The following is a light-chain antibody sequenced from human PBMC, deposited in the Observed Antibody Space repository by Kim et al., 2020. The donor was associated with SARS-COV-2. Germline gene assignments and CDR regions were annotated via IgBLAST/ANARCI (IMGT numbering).Light chain of an antibody. CDR3: QSADSSGTWV. V-gene: IGLV3-25*01. CDR1: ALPKQY. J-gene: IGLJ3*02. Sequence: SYERKQPPSVSVSPGQTARITCSGDALPKQYAYWYQQKPGQAPVLVIYKDSERPSGIPERFSGSSSGTTVTLTISGVQAEDEADYYCQSADSSGTWVFGGGTQLTVL. CDR2: KDS.